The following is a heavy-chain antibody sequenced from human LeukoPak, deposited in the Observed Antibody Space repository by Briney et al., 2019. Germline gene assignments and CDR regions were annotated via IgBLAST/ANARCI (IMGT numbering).Heavy chain of an antibody. J-gene: IGHJ4*02. CDR2: IYYSEST. Sequence: PSETLSLTCTVFGASISRYYWSWIRQPPGKGLEWIGYIYYSESTNYNPSLKNRVTISVDTSKNQVSLQLTSVTAADTAVYYCARTHSSGWYRPQAFDYWGQGTLVTVSS. V-gene: IGHV4-59*08. CDR1: GASISRYY. D-gene: IGHD6-19*01. CDR3: ARTHSSGWYRPQAFDY.